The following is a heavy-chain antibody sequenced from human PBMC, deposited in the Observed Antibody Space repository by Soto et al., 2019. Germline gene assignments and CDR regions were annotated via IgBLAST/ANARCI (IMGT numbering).Heavy chain of an antibody. Sequence: QVQLVQSGAEVKKPGASVKVSCKASGYTFTSYGISWVRQAPGQGLEWMGWISAYNGNTNYAQKLQGRVTMTTDTSTSTAYMELRSLRSDATAVYYCARNQRRWFGELAYYYYYGMDVWGQGTTVTVSS. CDR2: ISAYNGNT. V-gene: IGHV1-18*01. D-gene: IGHD3-10*01. J-gene: IGHJ6*02. CDR3: ARNQRRWFGELAYYYYYGMDV. CDR1: GYTFTSYG.